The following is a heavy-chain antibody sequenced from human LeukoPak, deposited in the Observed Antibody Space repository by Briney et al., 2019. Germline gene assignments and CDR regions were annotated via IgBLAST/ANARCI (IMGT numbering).Heavy chain of an antibody. J-gene: IGHJ3*02. CDR1: GYTFTSYY. D-gene: IGHD2-2*01. V-gene: IGHV1-46*01. CDR2: INPSGGST. CDR3: AREPPVIVVVPAARAFDI. Sequence: ASVKVSCKASGYTFTSYYMHWVRQAPGQGLEWMGIINPSGGSTSYAQKFQGRVTMTRDMSTSTVYMELSSLRSEDTAVYYCAREPPVIVVVPAARAFDIWGQGTMVTVSS.